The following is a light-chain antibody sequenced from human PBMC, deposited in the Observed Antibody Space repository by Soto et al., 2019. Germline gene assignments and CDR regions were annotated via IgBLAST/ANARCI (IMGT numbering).Light chain of an antibody. CDR1: QSISSY. J-gene: IGKJ2*01. Sequence: DIQMTQSPSSLSASVGDRVTITCRASQSISSYLNWYQQKRGKAGGLLIYAASSLQSGVPSRFSGSGSGTDFTLTISSLQPEDFATYYCQQSYSTPYTFGQGTKLEIK. V-gene: IGKV1-39*01. CDR2: AAS. CDR3: QQSYSTPYT.